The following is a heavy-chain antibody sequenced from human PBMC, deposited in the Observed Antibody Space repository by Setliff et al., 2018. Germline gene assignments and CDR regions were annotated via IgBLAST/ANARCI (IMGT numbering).Heavy chain of an antibody. V-gene: IGHV1-8*01. J-gene: IGHJ3*02. CDR2: MNPNSGNT. D-gene: IGHD2-15*01. Sequence: GASVKVSCKASGYTFTSYDINWVRQATGQGLEWMGWMNPNSGNTGYAQKFQGRVTMTRNTSISTAYMELGSLRSEDTAVYYCARAGRAVVNAFDIWGQGTMVTVSS. CDR3: ARAGRAVVNAFDI. CDR1: GYTFTSYD.